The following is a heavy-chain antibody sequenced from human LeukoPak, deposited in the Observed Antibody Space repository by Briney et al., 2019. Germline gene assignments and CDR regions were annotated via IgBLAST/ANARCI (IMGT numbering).Heavy chain of an antibody. Sequence: SVKVSCKASGGTFSSYAISWVRQAPGQGLERMGGIIPIFGTANYAQKFQGRVTITADESTSTAYMELSSLRSEDTAVYYCARGGGYYDSSGYLIWGQGTMVTVSS. D-gene: IGHD3-22*01. CDR1: GGTFSSYA. CDR2: IIPIFGTA. J-gene: IGHJ3*02. V-gene: IGHV1-69*13. CDR3: ARGGGYYDSSGYLI.